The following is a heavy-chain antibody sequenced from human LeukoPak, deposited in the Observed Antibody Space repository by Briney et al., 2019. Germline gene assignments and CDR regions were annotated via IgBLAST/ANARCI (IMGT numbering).Heavy chain of an antibody. CDR2: ISVSGNT. D-gene: IGHD3-10*01. CDR3: AKVTYGSGTYEAFDS. V-gene: IGHV3-23*01. CDR1: GFTLSSYA. J-gene: IGHJ4*02. Sequence: GGSLRLSCAASGFTLSSYAMSWVRQGPGNGREWVSAISVSGNTYHADSVKGRFTISRDNSKNTLYLQMNSLSAEDTAIYYCAKVTYGSGTYEAFDSWGQGTLVTVSS.